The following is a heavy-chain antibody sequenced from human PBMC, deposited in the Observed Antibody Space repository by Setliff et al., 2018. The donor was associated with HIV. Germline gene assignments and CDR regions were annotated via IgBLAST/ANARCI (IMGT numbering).Heavy chain of an antibody. Sequence: SETLSLTCTVSGGSINNYYWSWIRQPPGKGLEWIGYIYTSGSTNYNPSLKSRVTISVDTSKNQFPLKLRSVTAADTAVYYCEVAGQWGQGTLVTVSS. J-gene: IGHJ4*02. CDR1: GGSINNYY. CDR2: IYTSGST. D-gene: IGHD6-19*01. CDR3: EVAGQ. V-gene: IGHV4-4*09.